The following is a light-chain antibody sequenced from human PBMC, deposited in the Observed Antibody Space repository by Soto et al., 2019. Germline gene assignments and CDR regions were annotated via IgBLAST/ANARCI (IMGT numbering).Light chain of an antibody. J-gene: IGKJ2*01. Sequence: DVVMTQSPLSLPVTLGQPASISCRSSQSLVNSDGSTYLNWLQQRPGQSPRRLIYQVSKRDSGVPDRFSGSGSGADFPLKISRVEAEDVGVYYCMQATHSPPYTFGQGTNLEIK. V-gene: IGKV2-30*01. CDR3: MQATHSPPYT. CDR1: QSLVNSDGSTY. CDR2: QVS.